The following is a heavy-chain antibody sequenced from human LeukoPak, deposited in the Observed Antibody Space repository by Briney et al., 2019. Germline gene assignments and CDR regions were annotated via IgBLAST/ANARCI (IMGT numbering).Heavy chain of an antibody. V-gene: IGHV1-69*05. CDR2: IIPIFGTA. CDR1: GGTFSSYA. CDR3: ARDQEGFDY. Sequence: SVTVSFTASGGTFSSYAISWVRQAPGQGLEWMGGIIPIFGTANYAQKFQGRVTVTRDTSTSTVHMGLSGLRSEDTAVYYCARDQEGFDYWGQGTLVTVSS. J-gene: IGHJ4*02.